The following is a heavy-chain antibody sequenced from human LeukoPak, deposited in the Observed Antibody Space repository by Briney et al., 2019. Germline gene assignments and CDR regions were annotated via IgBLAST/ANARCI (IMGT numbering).Heavy chain of an antibody. J-gene: IGHJ5*02. CDR2: IYYSGST. V-gene: IGHV4-39*07. CDR1: GGSISSSSYY. Sequence: SETLSLTCTVSGGSISSSSYYWGRIRHPPGKGLEWIGSIYYSGSTYYNPSLKSRVTISVDTSKNQFSLKLSSVTAADTAVYYCARVLALRITMVRGVTFDPWGQGTLVTVSS. D-gene: IGHD3-10*01. CDR3: ARVLALRITMVRGVTFDP.